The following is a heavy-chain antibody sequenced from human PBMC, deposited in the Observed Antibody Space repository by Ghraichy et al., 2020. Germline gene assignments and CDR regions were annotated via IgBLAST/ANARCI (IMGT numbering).Heavy chain of an antibody. D-gene: IGHD6-6*01. J-gene: IGHJ4*02. CDR3: ARGPYSSSPYYFDY. Sequence: LSLTCAASGFTFSSYSMNWVRQAPGKGLEWVSSISSSSSYIYYADSVKGRFTISRDNAKNSLYLQMNSLRAEDTAVYYCARGPYSSSPYYFDYWGQGTLVTVSS. V-gene: IGHV3-21*01. CDR2: ISSSSSYI. CDR1: GFTFSSYS.